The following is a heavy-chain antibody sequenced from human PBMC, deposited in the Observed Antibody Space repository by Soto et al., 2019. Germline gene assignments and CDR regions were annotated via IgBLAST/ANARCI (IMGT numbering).Heavy chain of an antibody. J-gene: IGHJ6*02. CDR1: GFTFTSSA. V-gene: IGHV1-58*01. CDR2: IVVGSGNT. Sequence: ASVKVSCKASGFTFTSSAVQWVRQARGQRLEWKGWIVVGSGNTNYAQKFQERVTITRDMSTSSAYMELSSLRSEDTAVYYCAAVLGSKDYYYYYGMDVWGQGTTVTVSS. CDR3: AAVLGSKDYYYYYGMDV. D-gene: IGHD3-16*01.